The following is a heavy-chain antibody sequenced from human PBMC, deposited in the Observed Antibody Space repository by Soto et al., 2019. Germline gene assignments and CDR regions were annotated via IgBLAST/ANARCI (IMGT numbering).Heavy chain of an antibody. CDR2: ISYDGSNK. Sequence: GGSLRLSCAASGFTFSSYGMHWVRQAPGKGLEWVAVISYDGSNKYYADSVKGRFTISRDNSKNTLYLQMNSLRAEDTAVYYCAKEITVTALDSWGQGTLVTVSS. V-gene: IGHV3-30*18. D-gene: IGHD4-17*01. CDR3: AKEITVTALDS. CDR1: GFTFSSYG. J-gene: IGHJ5*01.